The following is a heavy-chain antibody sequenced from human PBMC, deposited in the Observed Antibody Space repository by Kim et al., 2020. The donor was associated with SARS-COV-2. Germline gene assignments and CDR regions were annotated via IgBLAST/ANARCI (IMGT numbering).Heavy chain of an antibody. Sequence: SETLSLTCAVYGGSFSGYYWSWIRQPPGKGLEWIGEINHSGSTNYNPSLKSRVTISVDTSKNQFSLKLSSVTAADTAVYYCARPGIAAAGIVHWGQGTLVTVSS. J-gene: IGHJ4*02. D-gene: IGHD6-13*01. CDR3: ARPGIAAAGIVH. CDR2: INHSGST. CDR1: GGSFSGYY. V-gene: IGHV4-34*01.